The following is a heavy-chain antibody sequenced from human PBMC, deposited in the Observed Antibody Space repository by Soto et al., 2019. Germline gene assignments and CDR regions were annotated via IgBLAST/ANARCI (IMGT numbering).Heavy chain of an antibody. J-gene: IGHJ3*02. CDR3: ATWRLREHAYDI. CDR1: GLTVTGQKY. CDR2: VYDTDGI. D-gene: IGHD4-17*01. Sequence: DVQLVESGGGLIQPRGSLRLSCEASGLTVTGQKYVAWVRQAPGKGLEWVSGVYDTDGIYYADSVKGRFTSSRDNSKTIVYLEMNSLTPDDTAVYYCATWRLREHAYDIWGLGTTVTVSS. V-gene: IGHV3-53*01.